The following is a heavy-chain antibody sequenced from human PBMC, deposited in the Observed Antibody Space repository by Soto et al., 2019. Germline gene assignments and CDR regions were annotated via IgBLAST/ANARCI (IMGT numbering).Heavy chain of an antibody. J-gene: IGHJ4*02. Sequence: VRLVESGGGLVQPGGSLRLSCAGSGFTFSNYWMHWVRQAPGKGLEWVSRIDHDGPTDYADSVRGRFTISRDNAENTLYLQMNSLRPEDTAVYYCVRDSHGDYWGQGTLVTVSS. CDR2: IDHDGPT. CDR3: VRDSHGDY. CDR1: GFTFSNYW. V-gene: IGHV3-74*01.